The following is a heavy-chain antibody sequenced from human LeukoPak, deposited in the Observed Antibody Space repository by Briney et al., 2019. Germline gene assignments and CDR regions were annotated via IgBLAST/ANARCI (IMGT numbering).Heavy chain of an antibody. Sequence: ASVKVSCKASGGTFSSYAISWVRQAPGQGLEWMGWINPNSGGTNYAQKFQGRVTMTRDTSISTAYMELSRLRSDDTAVYYCAREYPPEGSDYWGQGTLVTVSS. V-gene: IGHV1-2*02. CDR2: INPNSGGT. CDR1: GGTFSSYA. J-gene: IGHJ4*02. CDR3: AREYPPEGSDY. D-gene: IGHD1-26*01.